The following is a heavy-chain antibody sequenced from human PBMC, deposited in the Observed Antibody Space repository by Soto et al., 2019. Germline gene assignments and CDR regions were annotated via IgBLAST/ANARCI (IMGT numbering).Heavy chain of an antibody. J-gene: IGHJ6*02. CDR3: ASTICGVFYYGMDV. D-gene: IGHD3-3*01. V-gene: IGHV3-23*01. Sequence: EVQLLESGGGLVQPGGSLRLSCAASGFTFSSYAMSWVRQAPGKGLEWVSGISDSGGSTYYADSVKGRFTISRDYSKNTLYLQMNSLRAEDTAVYYCASTICGVFYYGMDVWGQGTTFTVSS. CDR1: GFTFSSYA. CDR2: ISDSGGST.